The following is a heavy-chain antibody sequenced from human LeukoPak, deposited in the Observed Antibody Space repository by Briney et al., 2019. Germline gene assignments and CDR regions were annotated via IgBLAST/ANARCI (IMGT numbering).Heavy chain of an antibody. D-gene: IGHD4-17*01. V-gene: IGHV1-18*01. J-gene: IGHJ4*02. CDR3: ARDRTTVTTSLLAY. Sequence: GASVKVSCKASGYTFTDYGISWVRQAPGQGLEWMGWISAYNGNTNYAQKLQGRVTMTTDTSTSTAYMELRSLRSGDTAVYYCARDRTTVTTSLLAYWGQGTLVTVSS. CDR2: ISAYNGNT. CDR1: GYTFTDYG.